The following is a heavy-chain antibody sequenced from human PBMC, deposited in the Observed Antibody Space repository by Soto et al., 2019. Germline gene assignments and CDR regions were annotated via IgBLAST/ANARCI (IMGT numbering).Heavy chain of an antibody. D-gene: IGHD6-19*01. Sequence: PSETLSLTCAVYGGSFSGYYWSWIRQPPGKGLEWIGEINHSGSTNYNPSLKSRVTISVDTSKNQFSLKLSSVTAADTAVYYCARFPYSSGWEDNIDYWGQGTLVTVSS. CDR3: ARFPYSSGWEDNIDY. V-gene: IGHV4-34*01. J-gene: IGHJ4*02. CDR1: GGSFSGYY. CDR2: INHSGST.